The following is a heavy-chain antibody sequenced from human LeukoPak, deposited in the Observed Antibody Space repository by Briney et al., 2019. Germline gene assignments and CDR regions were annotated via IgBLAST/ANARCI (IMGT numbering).Heavy chain of an antibody. D-gene: IGHD1-20*01. CDR3: ARDSSGITGTNLDY. Sequence: ASVKVSCKASGGTFSSYATSWVRQAPGQGLEWMGRIIPIFGIANYAQKFQGRVTITADKSTSTAYMELSSLRSEDTAVYYCARDSSGITGTNLDYWGQGTLVTVSS. V-gene: IGHV1-69*04. J-gene: IGHJ4*02. CDR1: GGTFSSYA. CDR2: IIPIFGIA.